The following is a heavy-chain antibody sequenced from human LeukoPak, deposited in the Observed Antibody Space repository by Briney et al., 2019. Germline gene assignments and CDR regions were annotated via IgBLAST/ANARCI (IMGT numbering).Heavy chain of an antibody. Sequence: GGSLRLSCAASGFTVSSNYMSWVRQAQGKGLEWVSVIYCGGGTYYEDSVKDRLTISRDTSKNTLYLQMNSLRAEDTAVYYCARGYCSSTTCYFFDYWGQGTLVTVSS. CDR3: ARGYCSSTTCYFFDY. J-gene: IGHJ4*02. CDR1: GFTVSSNY. CDR2: IYCGGGT. D-gene: IGHD2-2*01. V-gene: IGHV3-66*01.